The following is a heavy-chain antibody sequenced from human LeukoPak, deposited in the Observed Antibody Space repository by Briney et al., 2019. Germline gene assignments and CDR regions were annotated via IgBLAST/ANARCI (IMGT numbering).Heavy chain of an antibody. CDR1: GPTFRSYE. Sequence: PGGPLRLFCAASGPTFRSYEMHGLRPAPGKGLECVSYISISGSTTFYADSVKGRFPIPRDNAENSLYRQVKSLTAEDTAIYYCARVVYCSGGNCHDYFDYWGPGTLVTVSS. CDR2: ISISGSTT. CDR3: ARVVYCSGGNCHDYFDY. D-gene: IGHD2-15*01. J-gene: IGHJ4*02. V-gene: IGHV3-48*03.